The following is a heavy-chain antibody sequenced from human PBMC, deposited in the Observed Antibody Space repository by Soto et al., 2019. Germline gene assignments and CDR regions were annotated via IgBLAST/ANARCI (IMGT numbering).Heavy chain of an antibody. CDR2: IDPSDSYT. V-gene: IGHV5-10-1*01. CDR1: GYSFTSYW. Sequence: GESLKISCKGSGYSFTSYWISWVRQMPWKGLEWMGRIDPSDSYTNYSPSLQGHVTISADKSISTAYLQWSSLKASDTAMYYCARHIALDIVVVDYYYGMDVWGQGTTVTVSS. CDR3: ARHIALDIVVVDYYYGMDV. J-gene: IGHJ6*02. D-gene: IGHD2-2*03.